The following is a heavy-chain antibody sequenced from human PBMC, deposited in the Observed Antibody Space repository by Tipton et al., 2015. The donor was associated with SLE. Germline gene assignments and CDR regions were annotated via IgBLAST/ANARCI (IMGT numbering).Heavy chain of an antibody. CDR2: VYFSGVT. Sequence: TLSLTCTVSGGSISKSSHYWGWIRQPPGKGLEWIGSVYFSGVTYYNPSLKSRVTISLDTSKNQFSLRMTSVTAADTAVYYCATSGYEFLNWFDPWGQGTPVTVSS. CDR1: GGSISKSSHY. D-gene: IGHD5-12*01. V-gene: IGHV4-39*07. CDR3: ATSGYEFLNWFDP. J-gene: IGHJ5*02.